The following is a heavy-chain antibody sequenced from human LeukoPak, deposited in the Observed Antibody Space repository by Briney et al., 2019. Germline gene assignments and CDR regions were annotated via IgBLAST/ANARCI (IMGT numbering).Heavy chain of an antibody. J-gene: IGHJ3*02. D-gene: IGHD1-26*01. V-gene: IGHV4-34*01. CDR1: GGSFSGYY. CDR2: INHSGST. Sequence: PSETLSLTCAVYGGSFSGYYWSWIRQPPGKGLEWIGEINHSGSTNYNPSLKSRVTISVDTSKNQFSLKLSSVTAADTAVCYCARAGSGSHDAFDIWGQGTMVTVSS. CDR3: ARAGSGSHDAFDI.